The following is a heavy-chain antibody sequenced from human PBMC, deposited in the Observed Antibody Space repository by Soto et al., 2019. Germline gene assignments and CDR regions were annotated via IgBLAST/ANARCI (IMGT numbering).Heavy chain of an antibody. D-gene: IGHD2-21*02. CDR1: GDTFTDYY. J-gene: IGHJ4*02. V-gene: IGHV1-46*01. CDR2: VNPSGGHT. Sequence: QVQLVQSGAEVKKPGASVKVSCKASGDTFTDYYIHWVRQAPGQGLEWMGTVNPSGGHTTYAQHFLGRMTMTRDTSTSTLYMELTSLTSEDTDVYYCERGGHVVVVTAALDYWGQGTLVTVSS. CDR3: ERGGHVVVVTAALDY.